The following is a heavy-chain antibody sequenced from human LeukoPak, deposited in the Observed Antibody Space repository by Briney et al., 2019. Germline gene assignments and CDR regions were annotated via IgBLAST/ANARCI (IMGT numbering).Heavy chain of an antibody. CDR3: ASQDIVVVPVASRSDY. Sequence: SVKVSCKASGGTFSSYAISWVRQAPGQGLEWMGGIIPIFGTANYAQKFQGRVTITADESTSTAYMELSSLRSEDTAVYYCASQDIVVVPVASRSDYWGQGTLVTVSS. V-gene: IGHV1-69*13. CDR2: IIPIFGTA. D-gene: IGHD2-2*01. CDR1: GGTFSSYA. J-gene: IGHJ4*02.